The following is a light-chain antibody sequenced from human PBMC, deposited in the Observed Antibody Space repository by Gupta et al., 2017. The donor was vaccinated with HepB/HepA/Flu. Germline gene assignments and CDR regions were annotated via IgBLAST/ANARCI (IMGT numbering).Light chain of an antibody. CDR2: TAS. V-gene: IGKV1-39*01. CDR3: QQSYSSPRT. Sequence: DIQMTQSPSSLSASVGDRVTITCRTSQTINNDLNWYQRRPGKAPHLLIYTASFLQGGVPSRFIGGGSGTDFTLTISSLQPEDFATYYCQQSYSSPRTFGQGTMLEIK. J-gene: IGKJ1*01. CDR1: QTINND.